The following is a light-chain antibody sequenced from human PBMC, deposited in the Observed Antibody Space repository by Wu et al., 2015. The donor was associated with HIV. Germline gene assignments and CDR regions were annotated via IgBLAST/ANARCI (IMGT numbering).Light chain of an antibody. Sequence: DIQRTQSPSTLSASVGDRVIISCRASQSIGSWLAWYQQKPGKAPKLLIYKSSSLDSGVPSRFSGSGSGTEFTLTINSLQPDDFATYYCQQYNSYLLTFGGGTKVEIK. J-gene: IGKJ4*01. CDR1: QSIGSW. CDR2: KSS. CDR3: QQYNSYLLT. V-gene: IGKV1-5*03.